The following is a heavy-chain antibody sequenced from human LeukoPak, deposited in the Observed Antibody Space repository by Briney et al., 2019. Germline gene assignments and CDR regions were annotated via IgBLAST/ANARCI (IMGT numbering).Heavy chain of an antibody. CDR3: ATDWLDSSGWEGSGF. J-gene: IGHJ4*02. D-gene: IGHD6-19*01. CDR1: GFTFSSFE. V-gene: IGHV3-48*03. Sequence: GGSLRLSCAASGFTFSSFEMNWVRQAPGKGLEWVSYISHSGSSTSYGDSVKGRFTISRDNAKKSLFLQMNSLRAEDTAVYYCATDWLDSSGWEGSGFWGQGTLVTVSS. CDR2: ISHSGSST.